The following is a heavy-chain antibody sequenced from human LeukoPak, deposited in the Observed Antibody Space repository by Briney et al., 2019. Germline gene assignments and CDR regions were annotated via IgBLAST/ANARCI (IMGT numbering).Heavy chain of an antibody. J-gene: IGHJ6*02. D-gene: IGHD5-12*01. V-gene: IGHV5-51*01. CDR2: IYPGDSDT. CDR1: GYSFTSYW. Sequence: GESLKISCKGSGYSFTSYWIGWVRQMPGKGLEWMGIIYPGDSDTRYSPSFQGQVTNSADKSISTAYLQWSSLKASDTAMYYCARQGGGYSGYGQIYYYYYGMDVWGQGTTVTVSS. CDR3: ARQGGGYSGYGQIYYYYYGMDV.